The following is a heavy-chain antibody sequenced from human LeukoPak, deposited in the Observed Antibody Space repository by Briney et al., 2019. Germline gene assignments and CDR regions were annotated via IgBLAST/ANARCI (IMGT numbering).Heavy chain of an antibody. J-gene: IGHJ4*02. Sequence: SVKVSCKASGGTFSSYAISWVRQAPGQGLEWMGGIIPIFGTANYAQKFQGRVTITADESTSTAYMELSSLRSEDTAVHYCARFGLGVSGYDFSDYWGQGTLVTVSS. D-gene: IGHD5-12*01. V-gene: IGHV1-69*01. CDR3: ARFGLGVSGYDFSDY. CDR2: IIPIFGTA. CDR1: GGTFSSYA.